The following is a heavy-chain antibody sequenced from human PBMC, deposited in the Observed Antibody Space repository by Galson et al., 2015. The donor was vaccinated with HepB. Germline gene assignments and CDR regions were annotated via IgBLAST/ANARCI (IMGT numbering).Heavy chain of an antibody. J-gene: IGHJ5*01. Sequence: SLRLSCAASGFAFDTHAMSWARQAPGRGLEWITGISGNGDSTFYADSVKGRFTVSRDNSNNKLYLQMNSLRAEDAGLYFCAKGYGLFDSWGQGIRVTVSS. CDR1: GFAFDTHA. CDR2: ISGNGDST. CDR3: AKGYGLFDS. V-gene: IGHV3-23*01. D-gene: IGHD5-18*01.